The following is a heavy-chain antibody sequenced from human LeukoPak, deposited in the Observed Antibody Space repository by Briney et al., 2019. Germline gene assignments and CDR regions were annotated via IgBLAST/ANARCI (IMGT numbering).Heavy chain of an antibody. CDR1: GGSISSYY. V-gene: IGHV4-59*01. Sequence: SETLSLTCTVSGGSISSYYWSWIRQPPGKGLEWIGYIYYSGSTNYNPSLKSRVTISVDTSKNQFSLKLSSVTAADTAVYYCARVGVWYYYGSGSHYDAFDIWGQGTMVTVSS. CDR3: ARVGVWYYYGSGSHYDAFDI. D-gene: IGHD3-10*01. CDR2: IYYSGST. J-gene: IGHJ3*02.